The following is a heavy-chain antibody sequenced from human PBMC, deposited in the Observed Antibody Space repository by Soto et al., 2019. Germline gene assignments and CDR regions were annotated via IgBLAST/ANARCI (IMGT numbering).Heavy chain of an antibody. D-gene: IGHD2-8*01. CDR1: GGSFSGYY. V-gene: IGHV4-34*01. CDR3: AREGYCTNGVCYWRWGYYGMDV. Sequence: SETLSLTCAVYGGSFSGYYWSWIRQPPGKGLEWIGEINHSGSTNYNPSLKSRVTISVDTSKNQFSLKLSSVTAADTAVYYCAREGYCTNGVCYWRWGYYGMDVWGQGTTVTVSS. CDR2: INHSGST. J-gene: IGHJ6*02.